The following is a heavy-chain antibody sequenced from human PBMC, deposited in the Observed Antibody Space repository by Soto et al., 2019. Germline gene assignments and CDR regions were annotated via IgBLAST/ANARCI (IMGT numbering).Heavy chain of an antibody. V-gene: IGHV1-69*08. CDR1: GGTFSSYT. Sequence: GASVKVSCKASGGTFSSYTISWVRQAPGQGLEWMGRIIPILGTANYAQKFQGRVTITADKSTSTAYMELSSLRSEDTAVYYCASVRLDYSNYAEPFDIWGQGTMVTVSS. J-gene: IGHJ3*02. D-gene: IGHD4-4*01. CDR2: IIPILGTA. CDR3: ASVRLDYSNYAEPFDI.